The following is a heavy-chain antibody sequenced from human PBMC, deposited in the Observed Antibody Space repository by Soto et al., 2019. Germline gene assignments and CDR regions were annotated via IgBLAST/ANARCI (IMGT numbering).Heavy chain of an antibody. D-gene: IGHD6-19*01. J-gene: IGHJ6*02. CDR3: ARQATGWFGMDV. Sequence: GESLKISCKGAGYSFTDYWIGWVRQMPGKGLEWMGIIYPGDSGARYSPSFQGQVSISADKSVNTAYLQWGSLKASDTAMYYCARQATGWFGMDVWGQGTTVTVSS. CDR2: IYPGDSGA. CDR1: GYSFTDYW. V-gene: IGHV5-51*01.